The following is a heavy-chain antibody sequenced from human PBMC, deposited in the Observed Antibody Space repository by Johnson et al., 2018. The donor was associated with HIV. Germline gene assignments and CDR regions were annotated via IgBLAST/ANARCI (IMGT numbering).Heavy chain of an antibody. Sequence: QMLLVESGGGVVQPGTSLRLSCAASGFTFGIYGMHWVRQAPGKGLEWVALISYDGSNEYYGDSVKGRFRISRDNSKNTLYLQMNSLRAEDTAVYYCTTGSRIQFWFNDAFDIWGQGTMVTVPS. CDR2: ISYDGSNE. V-gene: IGHV3-30*03. CDR3: TTGSRIQFWFNDAFDI. CDR1: GFTFGIYG. J-gene: IGHJ3*02. D-gene: IGHD5-18*01.